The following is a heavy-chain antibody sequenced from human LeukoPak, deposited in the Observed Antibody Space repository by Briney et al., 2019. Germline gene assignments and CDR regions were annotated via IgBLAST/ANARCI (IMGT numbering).Heavy chain of an antibody. V-gene: IGHV3-21*01. CDR3: ARVAVAGPTGWFDS. CDR1: GFALRSYT. CDR2: ISSTSAYI. J-gene: IGHJ5*01. Sequence: PGGSLRLSCAASGFALRSYTVTWVRQAPGKGLEWVSSISSTSAYIYYAESVKGRFSISRDNVDNVVHLQMSSLRNEDTAFYYCARVAVAGPTGWFDSWGQGTLVTVSS. D-gene: IGHD6-19*01.